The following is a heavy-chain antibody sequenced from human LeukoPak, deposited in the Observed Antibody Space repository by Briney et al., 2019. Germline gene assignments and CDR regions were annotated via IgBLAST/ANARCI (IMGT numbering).Heavy chain of an antibody. D-gene: IGHD3-10*01. CDR2: MNPNSGNT. CDR1: GYTFTSYD. J-gene: IGHJ5*02. Sequence: ASVKVSCKASGYTFTSYDINWVRQATGQGREWMGGMNPNSGNTGYAQKFQGRVTMTRNTSISTAYMELSSLRSEDTAVYYCARAGRANYYGSGSPGANWFDPWGQGPLVTVSS. V-gene: IGHV1-8*01. CDR3: ARAGRANYYGSGSPGANWFDP.